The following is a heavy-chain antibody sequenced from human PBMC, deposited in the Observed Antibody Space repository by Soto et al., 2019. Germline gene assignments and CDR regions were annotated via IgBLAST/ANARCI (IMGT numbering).Heavy chain of an antibody. CDR2: ISAYNGNT. CDR1: GYTFTSYG. CDR3: ARDGHCTNGVCYTVYYYGMDV. J-gene: IGHJ6*02. V-gene: IGHV1-18*04. D-gene: IGHD2-8*01. Sequence: ASVKVSCKASGYTFTSYGISWVRPAPGQGLEWMGWISAYNGNTNYAQKLQGRVTMTTDTSTSTAYMELRSLRSDDTAVYYCARDGHCTNGVCYTVYYYGMDVWGQGTTVTVSS.